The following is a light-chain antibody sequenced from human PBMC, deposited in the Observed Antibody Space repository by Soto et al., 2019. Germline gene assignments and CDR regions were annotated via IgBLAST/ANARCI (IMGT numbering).Light chain of an antibody. J-gene: IGLJ2*01. V-gene: IGLV2-14*01. CDR3: GSYTSSSTV. CDR1: SSDIDAFDY. CDR2: EVN. Sequence: QSVLTQPASVSGSPGQSITISCTGTSSDIDAFDYVSWYQHHPGKAPKLIIYEVNNRPSGISYRFSGSKSGNTASLTISGLQAEDEGDYYCGSYTSSSTVFGGGTKLTVL.